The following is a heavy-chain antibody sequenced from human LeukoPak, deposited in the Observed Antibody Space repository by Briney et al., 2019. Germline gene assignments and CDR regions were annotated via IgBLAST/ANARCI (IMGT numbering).Heavy chain of an antibody. V-gene: IGHV4-61*02. D-gene: IGHD3-3*01. J-gene: IGHJ4*02. CDR3: ARAGKYYDFWSAQFDY. Sequence: PSQTLSLTCTVSGGSISSGSYYWSWIRQPAGKGLEWIGRIYTSGSTNYNPSLKSRVTISVDTYKNQFSLKLSSVTAADTAVYYCARAGKYYDFWSAQFDYWGQGTLVTVSS. CDR2: IYTSGST. CDR1: GGSISSGSYY.